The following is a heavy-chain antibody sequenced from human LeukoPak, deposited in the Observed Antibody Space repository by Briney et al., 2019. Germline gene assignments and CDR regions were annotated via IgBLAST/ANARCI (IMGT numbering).Heavy chain of an antibody. CDR1: GGSISSSDYY. CDR3: AGGYCSSTSCYHGAFDI. CDR2: IYYSGST. Sequence: SETLSLTCTVSGGSISSSDYYWSWIRQPPGKGLEWIGYIYYSGSTYYNPSLKSRVTISVDTSKNQFSLKLSSVTAADTAVYYCAGGYCSSTSCYHGAFDIWGQGTMVTVSS. J-gene: IGHJ3*02. V-gene: IGHV4-30-4*08. D-gene: IGHD2-2*01.